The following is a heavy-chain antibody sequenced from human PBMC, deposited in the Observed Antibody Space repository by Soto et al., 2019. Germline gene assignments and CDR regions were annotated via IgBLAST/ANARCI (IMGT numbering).Heavy chain of an antibody. Sequence: LRLSCAASGFRFSDHYMTWIRQAPGKGLEWVSKISGGGTTRYYADSVKGRFTVSRDNAKNSLCMQMNSLRAEDTAVYYCASDPYYYASGFWGQGILVTVSS. J-gene: IGHJ4*02. CDR2: ISGGGTTR. CDR3: ASDPYYYASGF. V-gene: IGHV3-11*01. CDR1: GFRFSDHY. D-gene: IGHD3-10*01.